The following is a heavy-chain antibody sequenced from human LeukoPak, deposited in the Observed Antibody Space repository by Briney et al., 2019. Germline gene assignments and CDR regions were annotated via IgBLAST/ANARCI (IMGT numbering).Heavy chain of an antibody. CDR1: GASISSGDCY. V-gene: IGHV4-30-4*08. CDR2: IYYSGST. CDR3: ASVGKYCGGDCYSVKF. D-gene: IGHD2-21*01. Sequence: SETLSLTCTVSGASISSGDCYWSWIRQPPGKGLEWIGYIYYSGSTYHNPSLKSRVIISVDTSKNQFSLKLNSVTAADTAVYYCASVGKYCGGDCYSVKFWGQGTLVTVSS. J-gene: IGHJ4*02.